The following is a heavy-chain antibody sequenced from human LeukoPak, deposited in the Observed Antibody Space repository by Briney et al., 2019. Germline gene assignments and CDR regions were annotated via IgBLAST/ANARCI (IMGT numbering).Heavy chain of an antibody. V-gene: IGHV4-61*02. CDR1: GGSISSGSYY. CDR3: ASLYNWNYDY. Sequence: SQTLSLTCTVSGGSISSGSYYWSWIRQPAGKGLEWIGRIYTSGSTNYNPSLKSRVTISVDTSKSQFSLELSSVTAADTAVYYCASLYNWNYDYWGQGTLVTVSS. D-gene: IGHD1-7*01. CDR2: IYTSGST. J-gene: IGHJ4*02.